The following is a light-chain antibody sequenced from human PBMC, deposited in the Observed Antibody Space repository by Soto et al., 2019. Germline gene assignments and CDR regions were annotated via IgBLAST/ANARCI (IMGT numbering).Light chain of an antibody. CDR2: LGS. J-gene: IGKJ2*01. CDR3: MQALQSPST. V-gene: IGKV2-28*01. Sequence: IVMTQSPLSLAVTPGEPASISCRSSQSVLYTSGSNFVDWYLLNPGQSPQLLIYLGSNRASGVPDKFSGSGSGIDVTLEISRVEAEDVGIYYCMQALQSPSTFGQGTRLELK. CDR1: QSVLYTSGSNF.